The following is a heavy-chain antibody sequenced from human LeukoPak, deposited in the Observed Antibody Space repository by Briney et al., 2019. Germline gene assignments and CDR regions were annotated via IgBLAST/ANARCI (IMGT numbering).Heavy chain of an antibody. CDR1: GHSFTGYF. D-gene: IGHD3-22*01. J-gene: IGHJ4*02. Sequence: ASVNVSCKASGHSFTGYFIHWVRQAPGHGLEWMGCIDPNSGDTKYAQKFQGRVRMPRETPTRTAYMELSRLRSDDTAVYFCARSGSTGYSLDYWGQGTLVTVSS. CDR2: IDPNSGDT. V-gene: IGHV1-2*02. CDR3: ARSGSTGYSLDY.